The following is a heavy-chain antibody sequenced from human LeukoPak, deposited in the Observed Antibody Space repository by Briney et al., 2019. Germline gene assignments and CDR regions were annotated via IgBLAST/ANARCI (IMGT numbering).Heavy chain of an antibody. CDR2: VNPSGGST. CDR1: VYTFTSYY. J-gene: IGHJ6*02. Sequence: ASVKVSCKASVYTFTSYYMHWVRQAPGQGLEWMGIVNPSGGSTSAAQKFQGRVTMTRDTSTSTVYMELSSLRSEDTAVYYCARDAVVVPAAHYGMDVWGQGTTVTVSS. CDR3: ARDAVVVPAAHYGMDV. V-gene: IGHV1-46*01. D-gene: IGHD2-2*01.